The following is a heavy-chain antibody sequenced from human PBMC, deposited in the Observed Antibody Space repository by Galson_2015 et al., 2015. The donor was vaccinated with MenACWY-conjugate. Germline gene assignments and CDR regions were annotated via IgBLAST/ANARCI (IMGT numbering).Heavy chain of an antibody. V-gene: IGHV3-7*03. CDR3: AREEWRSGSGSYNDY. CDR2: IKQDGSVK. D-gene: IGHD3-10*01. CDR1: GFTFSTYW. Sequence: SLRLSCAASGFTFSTYWMSWVRQAPGQGLEWVANIKQDGSVKYYVGSVKGRFTISRDNAKNSVYLQMNSLGADDTAVYYCAREEWRSGSGSYNDYWGQGTLVIVSS. J-gene: IGHJ4*02.